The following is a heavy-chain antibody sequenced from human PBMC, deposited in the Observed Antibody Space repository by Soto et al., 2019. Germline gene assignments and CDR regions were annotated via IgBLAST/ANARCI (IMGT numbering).Heavy chain of an antibody. CDR3: ARVPSP. Sequence: NPSETLSLTCTVSGGSISSSNYYWGWIRQPPGKGLEWIGNIFYSGSTFYNPSLKSRVTISVDTSKNQFSLKLSSVTAADTAVYYCARVPSPWGQGTLVTVSS. J-gene: IGHJ5*02. CDR1: GGSISSSNYY. CDR2: IFYSGST. V-gene: IGHV4-39*07.